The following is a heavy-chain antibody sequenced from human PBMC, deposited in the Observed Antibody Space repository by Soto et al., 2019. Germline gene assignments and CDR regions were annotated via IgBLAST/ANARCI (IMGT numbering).Heavy chain of an antibody. CDR3: AGGVATLLA. CDR2: INSDGSTT. Sequence: EVQLVESGGGLVQPGGSLRLSCAASGFTFSTYWMHWVRQVPGKGLVWVSRINSDGSTTSYADSVKGRFTISRDNAKNTLFLQMTSRRAEDTAVYYCAGGVATLLAWGQGTLVTVSS. J-gene: IGHJ5*02. D-gene: IGHD5-12*01. V-gene: IGHV3-74*01. CDR1: GFTFSTYW.